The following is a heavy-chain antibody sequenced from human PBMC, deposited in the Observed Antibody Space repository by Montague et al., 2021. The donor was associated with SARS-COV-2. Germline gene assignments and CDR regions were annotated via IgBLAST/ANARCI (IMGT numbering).Heavy chain of an antibody. Sequence: SVTVSCKASGYTFTSYGISWVRQAPGQGLEWMGWISAYNGNTNYAHKLQGRVTMTTHTSTSTAYMELRSLRSDGTAVYYCAVAGAGTYYLDYWGQGTLVTVSS. V-gene: IGHV1-18*01. CDR3: AVAGAGTYYLDY. J-gene: IGHJ4*02. CDR2: ISAYNGNT. D-gene: IGHD6-19*01. CDR1: GYTFTSYG.